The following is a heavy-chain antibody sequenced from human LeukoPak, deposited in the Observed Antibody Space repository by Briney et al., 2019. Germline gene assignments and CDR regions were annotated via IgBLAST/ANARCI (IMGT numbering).Heavy chain of an antibody. CDR3: ERGSLFVDY. V-gene: IGHV4-34*01. J-gene: IGHJ4*02. CDR1: GGSFSGYY. Sequence: SETLSLTCAVYGGSFSGYYWSWIRQPPGKGLEWIGEINHSGSTNYNPSLKSRVTISVDTSKNQFSLKLRSVTAADTAVYYCERGSLFVDYWGQGTLVTVSS. D-gene: IGHD2-21*01. CDR2: INHSGST.